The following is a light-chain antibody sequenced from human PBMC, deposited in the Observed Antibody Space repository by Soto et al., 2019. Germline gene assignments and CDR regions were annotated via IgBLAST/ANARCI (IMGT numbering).Light chain of an antibody. V-gene: IGKV3-15*01. CDR2: GAS. CDR3: HQYNDWPRT. Sequence: EIVMTQSPATLSVSPGERATLSCRASQSVSSNLAWYQQKPGQAPRLLIYGASARATGIPARFSGSGSGTEFTLTISSLQSEDFAVYHCHQYNDWPRTFGQGTKVDI. CDR1: QSVSSN. J-gene: IGKJ2*01.